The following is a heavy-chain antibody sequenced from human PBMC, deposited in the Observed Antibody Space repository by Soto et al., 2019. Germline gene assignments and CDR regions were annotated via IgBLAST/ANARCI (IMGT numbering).Heavy chain of an antibody. CDR3: AREYGDYGSYYFDY. J-gene: IGHJ4*02. D-gene: IGHD4-17*01. V-gene: IGHV1-18*01. CDR1: GYTFTSYG. CDR2: ISAYNGNT. Sequence: ASVKVSCKASGYTFTSYGISWVRQAPGQGLEWMGWISAYNGNTNYAQKLQGRVTMTTDTSTSTAYMELRSLRSDDTAVYYCAREYGDYGSYYFDYWGQGPLVTVSS.